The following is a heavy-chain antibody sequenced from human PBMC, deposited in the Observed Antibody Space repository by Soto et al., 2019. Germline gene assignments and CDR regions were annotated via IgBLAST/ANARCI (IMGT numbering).Heavy chain of an antibody. Sequence: SETLSLTCAVYGGSFSGYYWSWIRQPPGKGLEWSGEINHSGSTNYNPSLKSRVTISVDTSKNQFSLKLSSVTAADTAVYYCARGLAVAGTRENSSPFDYWGQGTLVTVSS. CDR1: GGSFSGYY. CDR2: INHSGST. D-gene: IGHD6-19*01. J-gene: IGHJ4*02. CDR3: ARGLAVAGTRENSSPFDY. V-gene: IGHV4-34*01.